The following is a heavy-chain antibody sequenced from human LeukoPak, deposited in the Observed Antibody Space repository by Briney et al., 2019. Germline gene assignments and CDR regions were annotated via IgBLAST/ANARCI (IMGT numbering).Heavy chain of an antibody. D-gene: IGHD5-24*01. CDR2: ISAYNGNT. V-gene: IGHV1-18*01. CDR1: GYTFTSYG. Sequence: ASVKVSCKASGYTFTSYGIIWVRQAPGQGLEWMGWISAYNGNTNYAQKLQGRVTMTTDTSTSTAYMELRSLRSGDTAVYYCARGLERWLQFIFDYWGQGTLVTVSS. CDR3: ARGLERWLQFIFDY. J-gene: IGHJ4*02.